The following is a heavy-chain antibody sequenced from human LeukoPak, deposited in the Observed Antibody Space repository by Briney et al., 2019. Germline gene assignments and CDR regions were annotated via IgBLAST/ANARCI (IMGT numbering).Heavy chain of an antibody. CDR3: ARGVYIAAAQYGY. CDR1: GGSISSHY. J-gene: IGHJ4*02. V-gene: IGHV4-59*11. D-gene: IGHD6-13*01. CDR2: IYYSGTT. Sequence: SETLSLTCTVPGGSISSHYWSWIRQPPGKGLEWVGYIYYSGTTNYNPSLKSRVTISVDTSKNQFSLKLSSVTAADTAVYYCARGVYIAAAQYGYWGQGTLVTVSS.